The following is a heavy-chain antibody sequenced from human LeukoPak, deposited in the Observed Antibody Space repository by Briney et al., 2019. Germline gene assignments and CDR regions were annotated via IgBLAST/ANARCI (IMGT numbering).Heavy chain of an antibody. J-gene: IGHJ6*02. V-gene: IGHV1-8*01. CDR2: MNPNSGNT. CDR1: GYTFTGYD. Sequence: ASVKVSCKASGYTFTGYDINWVRQATGQGLEWMGWMNPNSGNTGYAQKFQGRVTMTTDTSTSTAYMELRSLRSDDTAVYYCARKYDFWSGYNGMDVWGQGTTVTVSS. CDR3: ARKYDFWSGYNGMDV. D-gene: IGHD3-3*01.